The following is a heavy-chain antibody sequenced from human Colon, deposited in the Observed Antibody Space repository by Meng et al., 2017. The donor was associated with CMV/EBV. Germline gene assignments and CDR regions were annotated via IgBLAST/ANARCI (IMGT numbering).Heavy chain of an antibody. D-gene: IGHD4-17*01. V-gene: IGHV3-23*01. CDR1: GFSFSTYA. Sequence: GGSLRLSCAASGFSFSTYAMGWVRQAPNKGLEWVALISAPGGSTYYAASVRGRFTVSRDNSNSTMFLQMNSLRAEDTAVYYRANHNQNGAYWGAGRFDPWGQGTLVTV. J-gene: IGHJ5*02. CDR2: ISAPGGST. CDR3: ANHNQNGAYWGAGRFDP.